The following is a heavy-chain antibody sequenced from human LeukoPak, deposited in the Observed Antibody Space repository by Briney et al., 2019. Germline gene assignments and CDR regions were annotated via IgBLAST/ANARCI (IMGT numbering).Heavy chain of an antibody. CDR2: ISGDGGST. Sequence: GGSLRLSCAASGFTFDDYAMHWVRQAPGKGLEGVFLISGDGGSTYYEDSVKVRFTISRDTSKNSLYLQINSLRTEDTALYYCPKDIFTSHGSGSLHYWGQGTLVTVSS. J-gene: IGHJ4*02. CDR3: PKDIFTSHGSGSLHY. D-gene: IGHD3-10*01. CDR1: GFTFDDYA. V-gene: IGHV3-43*02.